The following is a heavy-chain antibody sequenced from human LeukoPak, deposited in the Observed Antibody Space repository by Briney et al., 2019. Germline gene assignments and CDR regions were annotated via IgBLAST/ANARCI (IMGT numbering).Heavy chain of an antibody. D-gene: IGHD2/OR15-2a*01. J-gene: IGHJ4*02. V-gene: IGHV3-15*01. CDR1: GFSFMNAW. CDR2: IKSNADGGTP. Sequence: PGGSLRLSCAASGFSFMNAWMIWVRQAPGKGLEWAGRIKSNADGGTPDYAAPARGRFTISRDDSKNTLYLQMNSLKTEDTAVYYCTTFYHEYSPYWGRGTLVTVSS. CDR3: TTFYHEYSPY.